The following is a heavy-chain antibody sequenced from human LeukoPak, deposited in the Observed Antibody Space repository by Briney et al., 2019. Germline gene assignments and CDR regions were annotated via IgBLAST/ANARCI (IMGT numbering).Heavy chain of an antibody. D-gene: IGHD5-12*01. J-gene: IGHJ6*03. V-gene: IGHV3-30*02. CDR3: AKGVDIVATMPQYMDV. CDR1: GFTFSSYG. Sequence: PGGSLRLSCAASGFTFSSYGMHWVRQAPGKGLEWVAFIRYDGSNKYYADSVKGRFTISRDNSKNTLYLQMNSLRAEDTAVYYCAKGVDIVATMPQYMDVWGKGTTVTVSS. CDR2: IRYDGSNK.